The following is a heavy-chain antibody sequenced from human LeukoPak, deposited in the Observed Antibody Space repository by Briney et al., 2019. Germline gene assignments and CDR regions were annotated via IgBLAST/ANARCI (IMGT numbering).Heavy chain of an antibody. CDR3: ARGRYDSSGYYYDY. CDR1: GFTFSSYA. Sequence: GSLGLSCAACGFTFSSYAMHWVRQAPGKGLEWVAVISYDGSNKYYADSVKGRFTISRDNSKNTLYLQMNSLRAEDTAVYYCARGRYDSSGYYYDYWGQGTLVTVSS. D-gene: IGHD3-22*01. CDR2: ISYDGSNK. J-gene: IGHJ4*02. V-gene: IGHV3-30-3*01.